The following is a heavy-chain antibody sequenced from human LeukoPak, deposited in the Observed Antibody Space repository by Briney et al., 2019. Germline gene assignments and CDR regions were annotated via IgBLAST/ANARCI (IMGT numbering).Heavy chain of an antibody. CDR3: ARDLREGHRYGFFDY. D-gene: IGHD5-18*01. J-gene: IGHJ4*02. V-gene: IGHV3-30*04. CDR2: MSYDGTKK. Sequence: GGSLRLSCEASGFTFSNYAMHWVRQAPGKGLEWVSVMSYDGTKKYYADSVKGRFTISRDNSKNTLYLHMNSLSAEDTAVYFCARDLREGHRYGFFDYWGQGTLVTVSS. CDR1: GFTFSNYA.